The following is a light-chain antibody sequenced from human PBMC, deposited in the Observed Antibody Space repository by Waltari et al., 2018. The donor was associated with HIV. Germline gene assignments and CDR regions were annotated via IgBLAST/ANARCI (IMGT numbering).Light chain of an antibody. Sequence: EIVLTQSPGTLSLSPGERATLSCRASQSIISNYLAWYQQKPGQAPRLLIYGVSSRATGIPDRFSGSGSVTDFTLTISRLEPEDFAVYYCQQYGDSPWTFGQGTKVKIK. CDR3: QQYGDSPWT. J-gene: IGKJ1*01. CDR1: QSIISNY. CDR2: GVS. V-gene: IGKV3-20*01.